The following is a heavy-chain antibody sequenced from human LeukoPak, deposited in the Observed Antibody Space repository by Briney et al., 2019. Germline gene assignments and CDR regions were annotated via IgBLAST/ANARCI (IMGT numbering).Heavy chain of an antibody. D-gene: IGHD3-10*01. Sequence: SQTLSLTCTVSGGSISSGDYYRSWIRQPPGKGLEWIGYIYYSGSTYYSPSLKSRVTMSVDTSKNQFSLKLTSVTAADTAVYYCAREAGTYYYFDYWGQGTLVTVFS. CDR2: IYYSGST. CDR3: AREAGTYYYFDY. CDR1: GGSISSGDYY. V-gene: IGHV4-30-4*01. J-gene: IGHJ4*02.